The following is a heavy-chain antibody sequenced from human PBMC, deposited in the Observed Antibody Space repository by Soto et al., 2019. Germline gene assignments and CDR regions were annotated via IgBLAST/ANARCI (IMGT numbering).Heavy chain of an antibody. D-gene: IGHD2-15*01. CDR1: GGTFSSYT. J-gene: IGHJ4*02. CDR2: IIPILGIA. V-gene: IGHV1-69*02. Sequence: QVQLVQSGAEVKKPGSSVKVSCKASGGTFSSYTISWVRQAPGQGVEWMGRIIPILGIANYAQKFQGRVTITADKSTSTAYMELSSLRSEDTAVYYCAIGPIVVVVGPNFDYWGQGTLVTVSS. CDR3: AIGPIVVVVGPNFDY.